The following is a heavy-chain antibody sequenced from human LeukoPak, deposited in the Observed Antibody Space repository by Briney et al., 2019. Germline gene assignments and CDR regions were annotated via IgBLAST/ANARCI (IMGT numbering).Heavy chain of an antibody. D-gene: IGHD4-17*01. J-gene: IGHJ3*02. CDR2: ISSSSSYI. Sequence: GGSLRLSCAASGFTFSSYSMNWVRQAPGKGLEWVSSISSSSSYIYYADSVKGRFTISRDNAKNSLYLQMNSLRAEDTAVYHCARVANYGDYDAFDIWGQGTMVTVSS. CDR1: GFTFSSYS. V-gene: IGHV3-21*01. CDR3: ARVANYGDYDAFDI.